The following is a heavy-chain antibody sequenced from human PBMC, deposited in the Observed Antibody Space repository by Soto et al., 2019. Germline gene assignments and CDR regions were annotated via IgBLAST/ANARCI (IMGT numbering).Heavy chain of an antibody. CDR1: GGSFKSGSYS. CDR3: ARDFAYFDS. Sequence: QVQLQESGPGLVKPSETLSLTCTVSGGSFKSGSYSWSWIRQPPGKGLEWIGYVYHTGRTSYNPSLKSRVSISMDPSKNQFSLNLDSVTAAATAVYFCARDFAYFDSWGQGTLVTVSS. J-gene: IGHJ4*02. CDR2: VYHTGRT. V-gene: IGHV4-61*01. D-gene: IGHD3-3*01.